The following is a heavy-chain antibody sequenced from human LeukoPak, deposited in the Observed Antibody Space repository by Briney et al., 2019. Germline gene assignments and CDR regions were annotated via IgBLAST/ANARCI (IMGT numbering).Heavy chain of an antibody. CDR1: GFTFSSYA. J-gene: IGHJ4*02. Sequence: PGGSLRLSCAASGFTFSSYAMHWVRQAPGKGLEWVAVISYDGSNKYYADSVKGRFTISRDNSKNTLYLQMNSLRAEDTAVYYCARGPAYYASSGPLDYWGQGTLVTVSS. CDR2: ISYDGSNK. D-gene: IGHD3-22*01. CDR3: ARGPAYYASSGPLDY. V-gene: IGHV3-30*04.